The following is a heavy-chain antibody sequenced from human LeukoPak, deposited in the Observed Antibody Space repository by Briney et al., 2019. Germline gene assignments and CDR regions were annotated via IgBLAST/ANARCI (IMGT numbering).Heavy chain of an antibody. Sequence: ASVKVSCKASGYTFTSYGISWVRQAPGQGLEWMGWISGYDGDTNYAQTLQDRVIMTTDKSTSTAYMELSSLRSEDTAVYYCASSYYGSGRPGAQASYYGMDVWGQGTTVTVSS. V-gene: IGHV1-18*01. CDR3: ASSYYGSGRPGAQASYYGMDV. D-gene: IGHD3-10*01. CDR1: GYTFTSYG. CDR2: ISGYDGDT. J-gene: IGHJ6*02.